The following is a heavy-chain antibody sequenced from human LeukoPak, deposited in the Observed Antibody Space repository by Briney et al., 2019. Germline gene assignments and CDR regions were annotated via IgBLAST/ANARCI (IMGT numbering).Heavy chain of an antibody. Sequence: ASVKFSCKVSGYTLTELSMHWVRQAPGKGLEWMGGFDPEDGETIYAQKFQGRVTMTEDTSTDTAYMELSSLRSEDTAVYYCATDNPVENVAHNAFDIWGQGTMVTVSS. CDR1: GYTLTELS. CDR3: ATDNPVENVAHNAFDI. J-gene: IGHJ3*02. D-gene: IGHD5-24*01. CDR2: FDPEDGET. V-gene: IGHV1-24*01.